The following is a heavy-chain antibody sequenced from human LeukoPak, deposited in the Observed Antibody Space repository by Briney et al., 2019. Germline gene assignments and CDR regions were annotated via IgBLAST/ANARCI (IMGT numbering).Heavy chain of an antibody. CDR2: VYQSGTT. CDR1: GGYISGGGNS. V-gene: IGHV4-30-2*01. CDR3: ARVIRGSYYYWLDP. D-gene: IGHD1-26*01. J-gene: IGHJ5*02. Sequence: PSETLSLTCAVPGGYISGGGNSWSWLRQPPGKGLEWIGYVYQSGTTHYNPSLKSRVTISVDTSKYQFSLKLSSVTAADTAVYHCARVIRGSYYYWLDPWGQGTLVTVSS.